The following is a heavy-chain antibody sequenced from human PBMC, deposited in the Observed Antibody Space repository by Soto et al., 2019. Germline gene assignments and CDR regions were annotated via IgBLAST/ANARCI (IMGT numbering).Heavy chain of an antibody. Sequence: PSETLSLTCTGSGDSINYKNWWRWLRQPPGKRLEWIGDIYHSGRTSYNPSLMSRVTMSVDTSKNQFSLKLTSVTAADTAVYYCARVEVPESSSWHPFDPWGQGTLVTVSS. CDR2: IYHSGRT. CDR3: ARVEVPESSSWHPFDP. J-gene: IGHJ5*02. V-gene: IGHV4-4*02. D-gene: IGHD6-13*01. CDR1: GDSINYKNW.